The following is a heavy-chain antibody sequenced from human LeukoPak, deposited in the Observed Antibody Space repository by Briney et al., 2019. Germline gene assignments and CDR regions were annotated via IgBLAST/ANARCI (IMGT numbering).Heavy chain of an antibody. CDR1: GGSISSGDYY. Sequence: SETLSPTCTVSGGSISSGDYYWSWIRQPPGKGLEWIGYIYYSGSTYYNPSLKSRVTISVDTSKNQFSLKLSSVTAADTAVYYCARVHYDFWSALMGAFDIWGQGTMVTVSS. CDR3: ARVHYDFWSALMGAFDI. V-gene: IGHV4-30-4*01. D-gene: IGHD3-3*01. CDR2: IYYSGST. J-gene: IGHJ3*02.